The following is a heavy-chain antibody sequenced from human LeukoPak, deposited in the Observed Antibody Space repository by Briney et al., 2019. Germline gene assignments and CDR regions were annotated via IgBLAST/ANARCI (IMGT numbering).Heavy chain of an antibody. D-gene: IGHD1-26*01. J-gene: IGHJ4*02. Sequence: PSETLSLTCTVSGGSISSGDYYWSWIRQPPGKGLEWIGYIYYSGSTYYNLSLKSRVTISVDTSKNQFSLKLSSVTAADTAVYYCARGQWELPKLDYWGQGTLVTVSS. V-gene: IGHV4-30-4*08. CDR2: IYYSGST. CDR1: GGSISSGDYY. CDR3: ARGQWELPKLDY.